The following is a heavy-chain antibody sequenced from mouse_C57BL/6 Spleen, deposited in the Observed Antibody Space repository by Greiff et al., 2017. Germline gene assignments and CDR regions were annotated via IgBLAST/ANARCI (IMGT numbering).Heavy chain of an antibody. D-gene: IGHD1-1*01. CDR1: GYTFTSYW. V-gene: IGHV1-55*01. J-gene: IGHJ2*01. CDR2: IYPGSGST. CDR3: ARDDYGSRDDY. Sequence: VQLQQPGAELVKPGASVKMSCKASGYTFTSYWITWVKQRPGQGLAWIGDIYPGSGSTNYNEKFKSKATLAVDTSSSTAYMQLSSRTSEDSAVYYCARDDYGSRDDYWGQGTTLTVSS.